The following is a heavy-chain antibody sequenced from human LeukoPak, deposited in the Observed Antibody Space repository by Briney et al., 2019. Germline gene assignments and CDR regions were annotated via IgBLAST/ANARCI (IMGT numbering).Heavy chain of an antibody. CDR1: GGSISSYY. Sequence: SETLSLTCTVSGGSISSYYWSWIRQPPGKGLEWIGYIYYSGSTNYNPSLKSRVTISVDTSKNQFSLKLSSVTAADTAVYYCARVRAHSSCYLLDAFDIWGQGTMVTVSS. V-gene: IGHV4-59*01. CDR3: ARVRAHSSCYLLDAFDI. CDR2: IYYSGST. J-gene: IGHJ3*02. D-gene: IGHD3-22*01.